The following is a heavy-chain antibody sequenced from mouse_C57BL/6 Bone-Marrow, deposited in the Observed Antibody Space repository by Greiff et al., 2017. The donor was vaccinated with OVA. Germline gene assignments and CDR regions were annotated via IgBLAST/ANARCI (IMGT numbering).Heavy chain of an antibody. CDR2: IDPENGDT. CDR1: GFNITDDY. D-gene: IGHD1-1*01. CDR3: TPSTVVDD. V-gene: IGHV14-4*01. J-gene: IGHJ2*01. Sequence: EVQVVESGAELVRPGASVKLSCTASGFNITDDYMHWVKQRPEPGLAWIGWIDPENGDTVYASQFQGKASRTADTSSYTAYQQLSSLTSEDKDVYYGTPSTVVDDWGQGTTLTVAS.